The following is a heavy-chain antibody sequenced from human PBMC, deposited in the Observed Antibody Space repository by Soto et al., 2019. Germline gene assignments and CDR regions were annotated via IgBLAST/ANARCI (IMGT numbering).Heavy chain of an antibody. Sequence: PSETLSLTCTVSGASISSTSYFWGWIRQPPKKGLEWVGSFYLSESTHYTPSLDSRVTISVDTSKNQFSLRLTSLTAADTAVYYCARDPRAIRGYCSGGSCYSSPAYWGQGTLVTVSS. J-gene: IGHJ4*02. CDR3: ARDPRAIRGYCSGGSCYSSPAY. CDR2: FYLSEST. D-gene: IGHD2-15*01. V-gene: IGHV4-39*02. CDR1: GASISSTSYF.